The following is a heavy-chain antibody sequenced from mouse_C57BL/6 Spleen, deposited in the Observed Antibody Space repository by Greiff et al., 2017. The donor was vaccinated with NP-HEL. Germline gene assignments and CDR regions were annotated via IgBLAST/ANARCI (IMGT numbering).Heavy chain of an antibody. CDR2: IYPGNSDT. CDR1: GYTFTSYW. CDR3: TRYPSITTVVEDAMDY. D-gene: IGHD1-1*01. V-gene: IGHV1-5*01. Sequence: VQLQQSGTVLARPGASVKMSCKTSGYTFTSYWMHWVKQRPGQGLEWIGAIYPGNSDTSYNQKFKGKAKLTAVTSASTAYMELSSLTNEDSAVYYCTRYPSITTVVEDAMDYWGQGTSVTVSS. J-gene: IGHJ4*01.